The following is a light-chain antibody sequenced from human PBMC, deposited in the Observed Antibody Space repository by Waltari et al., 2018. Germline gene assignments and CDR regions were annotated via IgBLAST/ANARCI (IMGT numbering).Light chain of an antibody. J-gene: IGKJ2*01. V-gene: IGKV4-1*01. Sequence: VLTQSPDSLAVSLGERATINCRSSQNVFYKSTKKDSLAWYQQRPGQPPKLLIYWASTRESGVPDRFSGSGSGTDFTLTINGLQAEDMAVYYCQQYYDTPPTFGQGTRLEI. CDR3: QQYYDTPPT. CDR2: WAS. CDR1: QNVFYKSTKKDS.